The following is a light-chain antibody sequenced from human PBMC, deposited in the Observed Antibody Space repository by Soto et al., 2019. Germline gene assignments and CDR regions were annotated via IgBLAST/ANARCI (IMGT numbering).Light chain of an antibody. CDR2: EAS. Sequence: DIQMTQSPSTLSASVGDRVTITCRASQSTSTWLAWYQQRPGKTPKLLISEASKLESGVPSRFSGSGSGTEFTLTISSLQPDDFATYYCQQYITYTSAFGQGTKVEIK. J-gene: IGKJ1*01. CDR1: QSTSTW. V-gene: IGKV1-5*03. CDR3: QQYITYTSA.